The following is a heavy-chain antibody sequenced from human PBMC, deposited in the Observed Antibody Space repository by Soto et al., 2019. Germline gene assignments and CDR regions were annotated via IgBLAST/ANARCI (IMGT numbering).Heavy chain of an antibody. Sequence: PSETLSVTCAAYGWSFSGYYSSWIRQPPGKGLEWIGEINHSGSTNYNPSLKSRVTISVDTSKNQFSLKLSSVTAADTAVYYCARTRYSSGCYGGEVAYWGQGTLVTVSS. CDR3: ARTRYSSGCYGGEVAY. CDR1: GWSFSGYY. D-gene: IGHD6-19*01. CDR2: INHSGST. V-gene: IGHV4-34*01. J-gene: IGHJ4*02.